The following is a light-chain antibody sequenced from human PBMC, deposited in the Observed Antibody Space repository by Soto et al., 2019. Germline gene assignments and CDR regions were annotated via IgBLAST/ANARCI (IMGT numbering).Light chain of an antibody. J-gene: IGLJ1*01. V-gene: IGLV2-14*01. CDR2: AVS. CDR1: SSDVGGYNY. CDR3: SSYTSSSTPYV. Sequence: SALTQPASVSGSPGQSITISCTGTSSDVGGYNYVSWYQQHPGKAPKLMIYAVSNRPSGVSNRFSGSKSGNTASLTISGLQVEDEADYYCSSYTSSSTPYVFGTGTKVTVL.